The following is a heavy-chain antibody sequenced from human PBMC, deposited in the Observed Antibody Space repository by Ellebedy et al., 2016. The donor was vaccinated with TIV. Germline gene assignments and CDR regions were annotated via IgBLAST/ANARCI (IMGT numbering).Heavy chain of an antibody. CDR2: ISSSSSTI. CDR3: ARDRGAAADPFFDY. CDR1: GFTFSSYS. V-gene: IGHV3-48*02. Sequence: GESLKISCAASGFTFSSYSMNWVRQAPGEGLEWVSYISSSSSTIYYADSVKGRFTISRDNAKNSLYLQMNSLRDEDTAVYYCARDRGAAADPFFDYWGQGTLVTVSS. J-gene: IGHJ4*02. D-gene: IGHD6-13*01.